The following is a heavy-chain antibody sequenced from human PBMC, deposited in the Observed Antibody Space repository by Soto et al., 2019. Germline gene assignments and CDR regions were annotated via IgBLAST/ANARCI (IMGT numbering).Heavy chain of an antibody. CDR2: INHSGST. D-gene: IGHD3-10*01. J-gene: IGHJ6*02. V-gene: IGHV4-34*01. Sequence: PSETLSLTCAVYGGSFSGYYWSWIRQPPGKGLEWIGEINHSGSTNYRPSLKSRVTVSVDTSKNQFSLKLGSVTAADTAVYYCARAPYYYGSGSPPRRSYSYYGMDVWGQGTTVTVSS. CDR1: GGSFSGYY. CDR3: ARAPYYYGSGSPPRRSYSYYGMDV.